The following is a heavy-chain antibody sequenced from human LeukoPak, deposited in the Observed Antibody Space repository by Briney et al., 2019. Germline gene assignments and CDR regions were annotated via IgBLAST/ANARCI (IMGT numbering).Heavy chain of an antibody. CDR2: IWYDGSNK. V-gene: IGHV3-33*01. CDR3: ARASLGYCSSTSCHRYYYMDV. Sequence: PGGSLRLSCAASGFTFSSYGMHWVRQAPGKGLEWVAVIWYDGSNKYYADSVKGRFTISRDNSKNTLYLQMNSLRAEDTAVYYCARASLGYCSSTSCHRYYYMDVWGKGTTVTVSS. D-gene: IGHD2-2*01. CDR1: GFTFSSYG. J-gene: IGHJ6*03.